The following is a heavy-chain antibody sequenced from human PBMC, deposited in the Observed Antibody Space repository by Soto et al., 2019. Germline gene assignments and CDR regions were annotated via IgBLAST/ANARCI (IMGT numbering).Heavy chain of an antibody. V-gene: IGHV3-74*03. CDR3: ARNLGGPEY. J-gene: IGHJ4*02. Sequence: PGGSLRLSCAASGFSLSPYWMHWVRQVPGRGLEWVARLSSDGFGAAYADSVKGRFFISRDIARNTLSLQMNNLRADDTAVYYCARNLGGPEYWGRGTSVTFSS. D-gene: IGHD3-16*01. CDR1: GFSLSPYW. CDR2: LSSDGFGA.